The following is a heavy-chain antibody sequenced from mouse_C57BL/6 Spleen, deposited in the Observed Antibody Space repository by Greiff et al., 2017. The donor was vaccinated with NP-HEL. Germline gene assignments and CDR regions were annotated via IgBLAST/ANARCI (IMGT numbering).Heavy chain of an antibody. CDR2: IYPGDGDT. CDR1: GYAFSSSW. J-gene: IGHJ1*03. V-gene: IGHV1-82*01. CDR3: ASSGSSYYWYFDV. D-gene: IGHD1-1*01. Sequence: VQLQQSGPELVKPGASVKISCKASGYAFSSSWMNWVKQRPGKGLEWIGRIYPGDGDTNYNGKFKGKATLTADKSSSTAYMQLSSLTSEDSAVYFWASSGSSYYWYFDVWGTGTTVTVSS.